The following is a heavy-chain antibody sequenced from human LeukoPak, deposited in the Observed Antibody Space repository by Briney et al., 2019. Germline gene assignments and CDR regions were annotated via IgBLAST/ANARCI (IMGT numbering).Heavy chain of an antibody. D-gene: IGHD5-24*01. J-gene: IGHJ4*02. CDR1: GFTFSSYW. CDR2: IKQDGNEK. Sequence: GGSLRLSCATSGFTFSSYWMTWVRQAPGKGLEWVANIKQDGNEKYYVDSVKGRFTISRDNSKNTLYLQMNSLRAEDTAVYYCARAREMATISPIDYWGQGTLVTVSS. V-gene: IGHV3-7*01. CDR3: ARAREMATISPIDY.